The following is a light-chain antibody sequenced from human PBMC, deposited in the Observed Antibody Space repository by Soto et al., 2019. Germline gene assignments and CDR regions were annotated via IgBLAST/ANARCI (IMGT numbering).Light chain of an antibody. Sequence: DIQLTQSPSFLSACVGEKVEISCRAIQGIILFLAWYQQKPGKAPQLLIYETSTLQSGVPSRFSGSGSGTEFSLTINSLKPEDFATYFCQQLSSSITFGGGTKVDIK. CDR1: QGIILF. CDR3: QQLSSSIT. CDR2: ETS. V-gene: IGKV1-9*01. J-gene: IGKJ4*01.